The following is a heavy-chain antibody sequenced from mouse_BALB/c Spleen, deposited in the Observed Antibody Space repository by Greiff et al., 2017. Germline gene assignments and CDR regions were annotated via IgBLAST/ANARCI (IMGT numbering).Heavy chain of an antibody. V-gene: IGHV1S56*01. J-gene: IGHJ4*01. CDR1: GFTFTSYD. D-gene: IGHD2-13*01. CDR2: IYPGDGST. CDR3: ARCDDYVEAMDD. Sequence: QVQLKQSGPELVKPGAFVKISCTASGFTFTSYDINWVQQRPGQGLEWIGWIYPGDGSTKYNEKFKGKVTLTADKSASTAYMQLSSLTSENSAVYYCARCDDYVEAMDDWGQGTSVTVSS.